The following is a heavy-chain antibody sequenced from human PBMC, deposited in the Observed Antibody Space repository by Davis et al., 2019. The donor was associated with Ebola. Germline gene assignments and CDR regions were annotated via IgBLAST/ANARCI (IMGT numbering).Heavy chain of an antibody. D-gene: IGHD2-2*01. CDR3: AKGGDFPTSSLNHFYYGVDA. V-gene: IGHV3-7*03. J-gene: IGHJ6*02. CDR2: IKQDGSER. Sequence: GESLKISCAASGFTFSTYWMTWVRQAPGKGLEWVANIKQDGSERYYVDSVKGRFTISRDNAKNSVYLQMNNLRVEDTALYYCAKGGDFPTSSLNHFYYGVDAWGQGTTVTVSS. CDR1: GFTFSTYW.